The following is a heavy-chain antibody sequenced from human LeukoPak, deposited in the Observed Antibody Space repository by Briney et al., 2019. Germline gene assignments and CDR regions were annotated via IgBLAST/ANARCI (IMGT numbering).Heavy chain of an antibody. CDR2: ISYDGNNK. J-gene: IGHJ4*02. V-gene: IGHV3-30*18. Sequence: GRSLRLSCAASGFTFSSYGMHWVRQAPGKGLEWVAVISYDGNNKYYADSVKGRFTISRDNSKNTLYLQMNSLRAEDTAVYYCAKDPSLYSYGTNYFDYWGQGTLVTASS. CDR3: AKDPSLYSYGTNYFDY. D-gene: IGHD5-18*01. CDR1: GFTFSSYG.